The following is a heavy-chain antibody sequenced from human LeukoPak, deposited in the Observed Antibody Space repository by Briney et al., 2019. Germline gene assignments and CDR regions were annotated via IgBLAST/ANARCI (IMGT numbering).Heavy chain of an antibody. CDR2: ISSSSKTI. CDR3: AKIGVIGNWYYDV. V-gene: IGHV3-48*01. CDR1: GFTFSSYS. D-gene: IGHD3-10*01. Sequence: GGSLRLSCAASGFTFSSYSMNWVRQAPGKGLEWVSYISSSSKTIYYADSVKGRFTISRDNSKNTLYLQMNSLRAGDTAIYHCAKIGVIGNWYYDVWGRGTLVTVSS. J-gene: IGHJ2*01.